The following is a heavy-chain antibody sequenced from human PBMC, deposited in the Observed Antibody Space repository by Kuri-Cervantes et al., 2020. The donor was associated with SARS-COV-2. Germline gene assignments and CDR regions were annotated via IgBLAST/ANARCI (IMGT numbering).Heavy chain of an antibody. CDR2: ISSGSEYI. V-gene: IGHV3-21*01. J-gene: IGHJ3*01. D-gene: IGHD5-18*01. Sequence: GGSLRLSCAASGFTFSAYSMNWVRQAPGKGLEWVSSISSGSEYILYADSAKGRFTISRDNAKNSLFLQMNSLRADDTAIYYCANGGYTYADDAFDVWGQGTMVTVSS. CDR1: GFTFSAYS. CDR3: ANGGYTYADDAFDV.